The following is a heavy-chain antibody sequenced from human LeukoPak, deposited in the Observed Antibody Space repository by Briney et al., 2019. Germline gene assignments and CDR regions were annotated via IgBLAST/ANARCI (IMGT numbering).Heavy chain of an antibody. D-gene: IGHD6-13*01. V-gene: IGHV4-39*01. CDR2: IYESGRT. Sequence: SETLSLTCTVSGGSISSGYYYWGWIRQPPGKGLEWIGSIYESGRTHYNPSLRSRITISVDTSKNQFSLELSSVTAADTAVYYCARGDSSSWSLFDYWGQGTLVTVSS. CDR1: GGSISSGYYY. J-gene: IGHJ4*02. CDR3: ARGDSSSWSLFDY.